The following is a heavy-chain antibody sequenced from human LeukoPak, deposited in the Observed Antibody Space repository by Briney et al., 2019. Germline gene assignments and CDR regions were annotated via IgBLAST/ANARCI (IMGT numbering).Heavy chain of an antibody. D-gene: IGHD6-13*01. Sequence: GGSLRLSCAASGFTFSSYSMNWVRQAPGKGLEWVSSISSSSSYIYYADSVKGRFTISRDNAKNSLYLQMNSLRAEDTAVYYCARADGAAGRKFDYWGQGTLVTVSS. J-gene: IGHJ4*02. CDR2: ISSSSSYI. CDR3: ARADGAAGRKFDY. CDR1: GFTFSSYS. V-gene: IGHV3-21*01.